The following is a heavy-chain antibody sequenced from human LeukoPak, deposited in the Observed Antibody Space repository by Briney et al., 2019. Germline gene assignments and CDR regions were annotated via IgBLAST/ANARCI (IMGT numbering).Heavy chain of an antibody. CDR3: VRGVEPLAANTLAY. Sequence: GGSLRLSCAASGFSVRTNYMSWVRQAPGKGLEWVSVIYSGGTIRYADSVKGRFTISRDNSRDTLHLQMNSLRVDDTAVYYCVRGVEPLAANTLAYWGQGTLVTVSS. D-gene: IGHD1-14*01. J-gene: IGHJ4*02. V-gene: IGHV3-53*01. CDR2: IYSGGTI. CDR1: GFSVRTNY.